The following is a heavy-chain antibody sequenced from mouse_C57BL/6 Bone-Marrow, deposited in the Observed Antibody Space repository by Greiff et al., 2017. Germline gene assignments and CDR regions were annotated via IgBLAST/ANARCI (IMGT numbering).Heavy chain of an antibody. D-gene: IGHD1-1*01. CDR3: ARVYYGSSYYYFDY. CDR2: IDPSDSYT. Sequence: QVQLQQPGAELVKPGASVKLSCKASGYTFTSYWMQWVKQRPGKGLEWIGEIDPSDSYTNYNQKFKGKATLTVDTSSSTAYMQLSSLTSEDSAVYDCARVYYGSSYYYFDYWGQGTTLTVSS. J-gene: IGHJ2*01. CDR1: GYTFTSYW. V-gene: IGHV1-50*01.